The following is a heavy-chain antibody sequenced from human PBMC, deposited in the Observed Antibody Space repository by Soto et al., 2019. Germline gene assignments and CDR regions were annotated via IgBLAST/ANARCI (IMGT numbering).Heavy chain of an antibody. CDR1: GFTFDDYA. J-gene: IGHJ4*02. CDR3: AKDCMVRVVIQAFFDY. D-gene: IGHD3-10*01. V-gene: IGHV3-9*01. CDR2: ISWNSGSI. Sequence: EVQLVESGGGLVQPGRSLRLSCAASGFTFDDYAMHWVRQAPGKGLEWVSGISWNSGSIGYADSVKGRFTISRDNAKNSLYLQMDSLRAEDTALYYCAKDCMVRVVIQAFFDYWGQGTLVTASS.